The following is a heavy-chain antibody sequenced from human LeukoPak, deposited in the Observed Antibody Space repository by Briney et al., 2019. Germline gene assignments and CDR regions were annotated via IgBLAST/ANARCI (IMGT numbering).Heavy chain of an antibody. CDR1: GFTFSSYA. Sequence: GGSLRLSCAASGFTFSSYAMSWVRQAPGKGREWVSSISGSGGSTYYADSVKGRFTISRDNSKNTLYLQMNSLRAEDTAVYYSAKEVVVVPAAISPNWFDPWGQGTLVTVSS. J-gene: IGHJ5*02. CDR3: AKEVVVVPAAISPNWFDP. V-gene: IGHV3-23*01. D-gene: IGHD2-2*01. CDR2: ISGSGGST.